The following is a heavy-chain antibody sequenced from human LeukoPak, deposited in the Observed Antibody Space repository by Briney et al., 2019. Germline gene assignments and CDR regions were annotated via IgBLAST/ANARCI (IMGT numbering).Heavy chain of an antibody. J-gene: IGHJ4*02. Sequence: WIRQPPGKGLEWVGRIKSKTDGGTTDYAAPVKGRFTISRDDSKNTLYLQMNSLKTEDTAVYYCTTIHDYGDYYFDYWGQGTLVTVSS. D-gene: IGHD4-17*01. V-gene: IGHV3-15*01. CDR3: TTIHDYGDYYFDY. CDR2: IKSKTDGGTT.